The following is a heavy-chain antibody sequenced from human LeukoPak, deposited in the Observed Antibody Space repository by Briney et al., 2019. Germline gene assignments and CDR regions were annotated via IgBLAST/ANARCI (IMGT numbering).Heavy chain of an antibody. CDR2: ISAYNGNT. Sequence: ASVKVSCKASGYTFTSYGISWVRQAPGQGLEWMGWISAYNGNTNYAQKLQGRVTMTTDTSTSTAYMELRSLRSDDTAVYYCARGWVRYCSSTSCSPIRGLYYYYGMDVWGQGTTVTVSS. CDR3: ARGWVRYCSSTSCSPIRGLYYYYGMDV. D-gene: IGHD2-2*01. CDR1: GYTFTSYG. J-gene: IGHJ6*02. V-gene: IGHV1-18*01.